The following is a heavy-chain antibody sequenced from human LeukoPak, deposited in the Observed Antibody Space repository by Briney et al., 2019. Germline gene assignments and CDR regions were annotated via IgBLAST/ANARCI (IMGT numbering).Heavy chain of an antibody. CDR3: VKVRSGAAAVGGD. CDR2: ISSSSIYI. D-gene: IGHD6-13*01. J-gene: IGHJ4*02. V-gene: IGHV3-21*01. Sequence: GGSLRLSCVASGFTFSSYAMSWVRQAPGKGLEWVSSISSSSIYIFYSNSVKGRFTISRDNAKNSLYLQVNSLRADDTAVYYCVKVRSGAAAVGGDWGRGTLVTVSS. CDR1: GFTFSSYA.